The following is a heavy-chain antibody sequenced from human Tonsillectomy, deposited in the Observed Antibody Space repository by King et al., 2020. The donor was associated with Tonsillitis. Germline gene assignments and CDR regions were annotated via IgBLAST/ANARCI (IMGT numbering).Heavy chain of an antibody. CDR1: GFTFNSYA. Sequence: VQLVESGGGLVQPGGSLRLSCAASGFTFNSYAMSWVRQAPGKGLEWVSAISGSGGSTYYADSVKGRFTISRDNSKNTLYLQMNSLRAEDTAVYYCAKTLTVTMILVAPGTDAFDIWGQGTMVTVSS. D-gene: IGHD3-22*01. J-gene: IGHJ3*02. V-gene: IGHV3-23*04. CDR2: ISGSGGST. CDR3: AKTLTVTMILVAPGTDAFDI.